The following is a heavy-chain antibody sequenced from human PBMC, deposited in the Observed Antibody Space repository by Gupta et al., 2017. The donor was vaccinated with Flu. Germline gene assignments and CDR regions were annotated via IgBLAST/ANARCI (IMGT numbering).Heavy chain of an antibody. D-gene: IGHD4-17*01. CDR3: ARSGDYFDS. Sequence: QLQLQESGPGLARPSETLSLTCSVSGGSIVSSDHYWSWIRQPPGKGLEYIGSVYYVGTTFYHVFLAARVTISTDTSKTQFSLKLSSATAADTALYYCARSGDYFDSWGQGALVTVSS. J-gene: IGHJ4*02. V-gene: IGHV4-39*01. CDR2: VYYVGTT. CDR1: GGSIVSSDHY.